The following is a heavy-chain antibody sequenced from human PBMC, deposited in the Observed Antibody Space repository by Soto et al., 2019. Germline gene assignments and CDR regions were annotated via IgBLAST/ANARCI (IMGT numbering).Heavy chain of an antibody. V-gene: IGHV4-31*03. Sequence: QVQLQESGPGLVKPSQTLSLTCTVSGGSISSGGTGSYWTWIRQLPGKGLEWIGYMHYTGNTYYNPSLKSRPTISIDTSENQFSLKLTSVTAADTAVYFCASGHDAYKVRYWGQGTLVTVSS. CDR3: ASGHDAYKVRY. CDR2: MHYTGNT. D-gene: IGHD1-1*01. CDR1: GGSISSGGTGSY. J-gene: IGHJ4*02.